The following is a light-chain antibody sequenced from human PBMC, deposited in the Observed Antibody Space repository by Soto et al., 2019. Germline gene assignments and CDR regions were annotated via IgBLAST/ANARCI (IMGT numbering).Light chain of an antibody. J-gene: IGLJ2*01. CDR3: SSYTSSSTL. V-gene: IGLV2-14*01. Sequence: QSVLTQPASVSGSPGQSITISCTGSSSDVGGYNHVSWYQQHPGKAPKLMIYDVSNRPSGVSNRFSGSKSGNTASLTISGLQAEDEAVYYCSSYTSSSTLFGGGTQLTVL. CDR2: DVS. CDR1: SSDVGGYNH.